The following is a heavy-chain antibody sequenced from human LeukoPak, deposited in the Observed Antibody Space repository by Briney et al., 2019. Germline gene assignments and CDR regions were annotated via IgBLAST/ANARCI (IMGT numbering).Heavy chain of an antibody. CDR3: ARAQYYYGSKGGRMDV. V-gene: IGHV1-18*01. Sequence: ASVKVSCKASGYTFTSYGISWVRQAPGQGLEWMGWISAHNGNTNYAQKLQGRVTMTTDTSTSTAYMELRSLRSDDTAVYYCARAQYYYGSKGGRMDVWGQGTTVTVSS. D-gene: IGHD3-10*01. CDR2: ISAHNGNT. CDR1: GYTFTSYG. J-gene: IGHJ6*02.